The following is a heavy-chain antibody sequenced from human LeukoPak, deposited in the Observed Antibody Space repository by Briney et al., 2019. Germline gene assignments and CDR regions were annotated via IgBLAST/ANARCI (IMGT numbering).Heavy chain of an antibody. CDR2: ISDSGST. D-gene: IGHD3-22*01. V-gene: IGHV4-61*05. CDR3: ARGRDTYYHDSSGHYRSWMGDFDL. Sequence: SETLSLTCTVSGGSISSSSYYWGWIRQPPGKELEWIAYISDSGSTNYNPSLKSRVTISIDTSKNQFSLKLNSVTTADTGVYYCARGRDTYYHDSSGHYRSWMGDFDLWGQGTMVTVSS. J-gene: IGHJ3*01. CDR1: GGSISSSSYY.